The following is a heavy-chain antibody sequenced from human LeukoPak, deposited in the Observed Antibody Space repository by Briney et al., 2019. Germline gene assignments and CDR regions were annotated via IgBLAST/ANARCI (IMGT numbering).Heavy chain of an antibody. V-gene: IGHV4-39*01. CDR1: GDSVSSSSYC. CDR2: IYYSGST. D-gene: IGHD1-14*01. Sequence: SETLSLTCSVSGDSVSSSSYCWGWIRQPPGKGLEWIGSIYYSGSTYYNPSLKSRVTISVDTSKNQFSLKLSSVTAADTAVYYCAAETNFDYWGQGTLVTVSS. J-gene: IGHJ4*02. CDR3: AAETNFDY.